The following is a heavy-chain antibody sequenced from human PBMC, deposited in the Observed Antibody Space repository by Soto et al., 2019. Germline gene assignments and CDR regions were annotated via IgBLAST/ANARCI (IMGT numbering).Heavy chain of an antibody. J-gene: IGHJ6*02. CDR1: GYSFTSYW. D-gene: IGHD2-15*01. V-gene: IGHV5-10-1*01. CDR2: IDPSDSYT. CDR3: ARLVAPEYYYYYYDMDV. Sequence: GESLKISGKGAGYSFTSYWISWVRQMPGKRLEWRGRIDPSDSYTNYRPSFQCYRTISAVKSISTAYRQWSSLKAPDTAMYYCARLVAPEYYYYYYDMDVWVQGTTVTVSS.